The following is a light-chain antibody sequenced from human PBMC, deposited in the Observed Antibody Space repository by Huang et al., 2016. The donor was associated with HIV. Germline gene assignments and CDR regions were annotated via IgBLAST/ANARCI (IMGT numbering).Light chain of an antibody. CDR1: QTIGIY. Sequence: DIQMTQSPSSLSAFVGDRVTISCRASQTIGIYLNWYKQRPGKAPELLIFAASSLHTGVPSRFSASGSGTDFTLTISSIQPEDFATYFCQQSNSTPRTFGQGTKVEIK. CDR3: QQSNSTPRT. J-gene: IGKJ1*01. V-gene: IGKV1-39*01. CDR2: AAS.